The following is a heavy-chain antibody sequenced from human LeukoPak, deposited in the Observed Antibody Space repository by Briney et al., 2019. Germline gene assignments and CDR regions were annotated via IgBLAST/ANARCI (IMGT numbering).Heavy chain of an antibody. J-gene: IGHJ4*02. CDR2: ISGSGGST. CDR1: GFTFSSYA. CDR3: AKRIQSAMAMGY. V-gene: IGHV3-23*01. D-gene: IGHD5-18*01. Sequence: GGSLRLSCAASGFTFSSYAMSWVCQAPGKGLEWVSDISGSGGSTYYADSVKGRFTISRDNSKNTMYLQMNSLRAEDTAVYYCAKRIQSAMAMGYWGQGTLVTASS.